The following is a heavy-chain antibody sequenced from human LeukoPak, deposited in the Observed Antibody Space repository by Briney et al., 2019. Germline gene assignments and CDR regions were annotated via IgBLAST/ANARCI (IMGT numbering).Heavy chain of an antibody. D-gene: IGHD3-22*01. CDR3: AVMHRYYDGSGYWVQ. J-gene: IGHJ4*02. CDR2: ISTSGGTT. Sequence: GGSLRLSCAASGFTFGSYAMSWVRQAPGKGLEWVSGISTSGGTTSYAGSVKGRFTVSRDNPRNTLYMEMNSLRDEDTAVYYCAVMHRYYDGSGYWVQWGQGTLVTASS. V-gene: IGHV3-23*01. CDR1: GFTFGSYA.